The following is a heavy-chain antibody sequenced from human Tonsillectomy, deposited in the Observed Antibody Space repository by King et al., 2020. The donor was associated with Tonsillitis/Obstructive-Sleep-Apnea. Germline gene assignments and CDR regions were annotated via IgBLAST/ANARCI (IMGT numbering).Heavy chain of an antibody. J-gene: IGHJ4*02. Sequence: QLVQSGGEVKKPGASVKVSCKASGYTFTTFTSYGFSWVRQAPGQGLEWMGWINTYSGKTNYAQKLQGRVTLTTDTSTSTAYMELRSLRSDDTAVYYCVRDCSGGSCYQWDYWGQGTLVTVSS. CDR3: VRDCSGGSCYQWDY. D-gene: IGHD2-15*01. CDR1: GYTFTTFTSYG. CDR2: INTYSGKT. V-gene: IGHV1-18*01.